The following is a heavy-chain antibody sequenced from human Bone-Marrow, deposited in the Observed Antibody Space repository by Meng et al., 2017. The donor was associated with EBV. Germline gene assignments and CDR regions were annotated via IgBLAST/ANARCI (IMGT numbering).Heavy chain of an antibody. CDR2: INHSGST. CDR1: GGSFSGYY. Sequence: QVQLQQWGAGLLKPSETLSLTCAVYGGSFSGYYWSWIRQPPGKGLEWIGEINHSGSTNYNPSLKSRVTISVDTSKNQFSLKLSSVTAADTAVYYCARVQWELLSYFDYWGQGPLVTVYS. D-gene: IGHD1-26*01. J-gene: IGHJ4*02. CDR3: ARVQWELLSYFDY. V-gene: IGHV4-34*01.